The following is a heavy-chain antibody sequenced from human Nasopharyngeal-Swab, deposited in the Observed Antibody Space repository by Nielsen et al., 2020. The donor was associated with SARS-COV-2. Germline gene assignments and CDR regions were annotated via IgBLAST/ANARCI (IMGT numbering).Heavy chain of an antibody. Sequence: GESLKISCKDSGYSFTNYWIGWVRQMPGKGLEWMGIIYPEYDIRYSPSFQGQVTISADKSTGTAYLQWNSLKTSDTATYYCARGRDGHNYPFYFDYWGQGTLVTVSS. V-gene: IGHV5-51*01. D-gene: IGHD5-24*01. CDR2: IYPEYDI. J-gene: IGHJ4*02. CDR3: ARGRDGHNYPFYFDY. CDR1: GYSFTNYW.